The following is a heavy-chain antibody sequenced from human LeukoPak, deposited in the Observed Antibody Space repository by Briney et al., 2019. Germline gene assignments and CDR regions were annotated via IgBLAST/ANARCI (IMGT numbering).Heavy chain of an antibody. CDR3: ARKQVYSSPLIS. J-gene: IGHJ4*02. V-gene: IGHV1-18*01. D-gene: IGHD6-13*01. CDR2: ISAYNGNT. CDR1: GYTFASYG. Sequence: ASVKVSCKASGYTFASYGISWVRQAPGQRLEWMGWISAYNGNTNYAQRLQGRVTMTTDTSTSTAYMELRSLRSDDTAVYYCARKQVYSSPLISWGQGTLVTVSS.